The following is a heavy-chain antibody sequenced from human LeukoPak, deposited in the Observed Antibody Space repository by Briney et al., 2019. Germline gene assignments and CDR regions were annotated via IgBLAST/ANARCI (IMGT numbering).Heavy chain of an antibody. D-gene: IGHD3-16*01. CDR3: ATVTYTFGGVIPFDY. J-gene: IGHJ4*02. CDR1: GYTFTSYG. CDR2: ISAYNGNT. Sequence: GASVKVSCKASGYTFTSYGISWVRQAPGQGLEWMGWISAYNGNTNYAQKLQGRVTMTTDTSTSTAYMELRSLRSDDTAVYYCATVTYTFGGVIPFDYWGQGTLVTVSS. V-gene: IGHV1-18*01.